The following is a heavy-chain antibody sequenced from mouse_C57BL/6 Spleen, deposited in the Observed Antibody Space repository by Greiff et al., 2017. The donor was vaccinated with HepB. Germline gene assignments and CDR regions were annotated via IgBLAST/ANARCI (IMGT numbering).Heavy chain of an antibody. D-gene: IGHD2-1*01. CDR3: ARWSYGNYYAMDY. V-gene: IGHV1-50*01. CDR2: IDPADGYT. J-gene: IGHJ4*01. CDR1: GYTFTGYW. Sequence: QVQLQQPGAELVKPGASVKLSCKASGYTFTGYWMQWVHQRPGQGLEWIGEIDPADGYTNYIQKFKGKATLTVDKSSSTAYMQLSSLTSEDSAVYYCARWSYGNYYAMDYWGQGTSVTVSS.